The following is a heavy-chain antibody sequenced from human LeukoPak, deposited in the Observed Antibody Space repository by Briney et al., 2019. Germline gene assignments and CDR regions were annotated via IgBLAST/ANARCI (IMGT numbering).Heavy chain of an antibody. CDR1: GYTFTDYY. J-gene: IGHJ4*02. CDR2: INPNSGGT. CDR3: ARDIWNLRIIYY. D-gene: IGHD1-1*01. Sequence: ASVKVSCKASGYTFTDYYIHRVRQAPGQGLEWMGWINPNSGGTNYAQRFKGRVAMTGDTSISTAYMELSGLRSDDTAVYYCARDIWNLRIIYYWGQGTLVTVSS. V-gene: IGHV1-2*02.